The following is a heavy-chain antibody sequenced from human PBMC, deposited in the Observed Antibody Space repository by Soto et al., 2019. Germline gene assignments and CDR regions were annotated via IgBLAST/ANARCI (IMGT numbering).Heavy chain of an antibody. Sequence: QVQLVESGGGVVQPGKSLRLSCAASGFTFSSYGMHWVRQAPGKGLEWVAVIWSDGSNKYNGDSVKGRFTISRDNSKNTLYPQMNSLRAEDTAVYYCARDPPEDNRGYFALDIWGQGTMVTVSS. J-gene: IGHJ3*02. CDR1: GFTFSSYG. D-gene: IGHD3-9*01. CDR3: ARDPPEDNRGYFALDI. V-gene: IGHV3-33*01. CDR2: IWSDGSNK.